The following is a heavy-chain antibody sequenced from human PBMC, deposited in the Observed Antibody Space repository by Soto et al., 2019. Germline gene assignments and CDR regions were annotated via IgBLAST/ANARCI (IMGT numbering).Heavy chain of an antibody. V-gene: IGHV4-59*08. CDR3: ARTDSVGYNQD. J-gene: IGHJ4*02. D-gene: IGHD2-15*01. CDR1: GGSISSYN. CDR2: IYHSGTT. Sequence: SETMVLTCTVSGGSISSYNWSWLRPPPGKGLAWIGYIYHSGTTYYNPSLTSRVTISVDTSKNQFSLKLTSVTAADSAVYYCARTDSVGYNQDCGQGNPVTVSS.